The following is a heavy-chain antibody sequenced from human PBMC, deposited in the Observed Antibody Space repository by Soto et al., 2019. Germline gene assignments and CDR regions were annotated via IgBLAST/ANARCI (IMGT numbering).Heavy chain of an antibody. CDR1: GGSISSGGYY. D-gene: IGHD2-21*02. V-gene: IGHV4-31*03. J-gene: IGHJ6*02. CDR2: IYYSGST. CDR3: ARVCDGDCLPGMDV. Sequence: QLQLQESGPGLVKPSQTLSLTCTVSGGSISSGGYYWSWIRQHPGKGLEWIGCIYYSGSTYYNPYLKSRVTITIDTSKTQFSLELSSVTAAATAVYYCARVCDGDCLPGMDVWGQGTTVTVSS.